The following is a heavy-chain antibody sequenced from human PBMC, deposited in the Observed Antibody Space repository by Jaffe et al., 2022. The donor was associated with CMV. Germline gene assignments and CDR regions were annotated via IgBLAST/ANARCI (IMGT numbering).Heavy chain of an antibody. CDR2: IYHSGST. CDR3: ARAGVMITFGGVMRPNHGWFDP. CDR1: GGSISSSNW. V-gene: IGHV4-4*02. Sequence: QVQLQESGPGLVKPSGTLSLTCAVSGGSISSSNWWSWVRQPPGKGLEWIGEIYHSGSTNYNPSLKSRVTISVDKSKNQFSLKLSSVTAADTAVYYCARAGVMITFGGVMRPNHGWFDPWGQGTLVTVSS. D-gene: IGHD3-16*01. J-gene: IGHJ5*02.